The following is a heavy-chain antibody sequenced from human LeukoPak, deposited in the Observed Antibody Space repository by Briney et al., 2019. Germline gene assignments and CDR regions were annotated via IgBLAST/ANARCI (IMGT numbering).Heavy chain of an antibody. CDR2: INHSGST. D-gene: IGHD5-18*01. Sequence: PSETLSLTCAVYGGPFGGYYWTWIRQSPGKGLEWLGEINHSGSTNYIPSLKSRVTISVDTSKKQISLNLNSVTAADTAVYYCARWAGKLWPVDYWGRGTLVIVSS. CDR1: GGPFGGYY. CDR3: ARWAGKLWPVDY. V-gene: IGHV4-34*01. J-gene: IGHJ4*02.